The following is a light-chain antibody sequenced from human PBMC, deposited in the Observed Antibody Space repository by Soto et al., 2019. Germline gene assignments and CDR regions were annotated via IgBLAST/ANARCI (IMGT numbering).Light chain of an antibody. CDR3: FPFTTTSTHV. V-gene: IGLV2-14*01. J-gene: IGLJ1*01. CDR1: SSDIGAYDY. CDR2: EVN. Sequence: QSVLTQPASLSGSPGQSITISCTGTSSDIGAYDYVSWFQQHPGKAPKLMISEVNNRPSGVSNRFSGSKSGNTAYLTIPGLQVEDEAEYFCFPFTTTSTHVFGTGTKVTVL.